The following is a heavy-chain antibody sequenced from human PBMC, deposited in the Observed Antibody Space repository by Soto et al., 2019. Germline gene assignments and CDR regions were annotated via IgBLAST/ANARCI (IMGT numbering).Heavy chain of an antibody. Sequence: QVQLVQSGAEVKKPGSSVKVSCKASGGTFSSYSINWVRQAPGQGLEWMGGIIPIFGTANYAQRFQGRVTITADESTITAYMELSSLRSEDTDVYYCARDGGRHSGGSAYGGQGTLVTVSS. CDR1: GGTFSSYS. CDR2: IIPIFGTA. CDR3: ARDGGRHSGGSAY. D-gene: IGHD3-16*01. V-gene: IGHV1-69*01. J-gene: IGHJ4*02.